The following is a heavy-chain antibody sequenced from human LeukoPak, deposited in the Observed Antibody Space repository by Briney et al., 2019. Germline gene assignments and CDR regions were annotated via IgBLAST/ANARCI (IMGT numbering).Heavy chain of an antibody. V-gene: IGHV3-30*19. CDR3: ATDYGDYIY. J-gene: IGHJ4*02. CDR2: ISYDGSNG. Sequence: GGSLRLSCAASGFPFSSYGMHWVRQAPGKGLEWVAVISYDGSNGYYADSVKGRFTISRDNSKNTLYLQMNSLRAEDTAVYYSATDYGDYIYWGQGTLVTVSS. D-gene: IGHD4-17*01. CDR1: GFPFSSYG.